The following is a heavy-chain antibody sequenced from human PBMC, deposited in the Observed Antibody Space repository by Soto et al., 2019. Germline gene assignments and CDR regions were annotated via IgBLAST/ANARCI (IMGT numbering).Heavy chain of an antibody. Sequence: QITLKESGPPLVKPTQTLTLTCTFSGFSLSTSGVAVGWIRHPPGKALEWLALIYWDDDKRYSPSLKSRLTLTKDTSKNQVVLTMTTMDPVDTATYYCAHRRGAGAPFDSWGQGTLVTVSS. V-gene: IGHV2-5*02. CDR1: GFSLSTSGVA. J-gene: IGHJ4*02. CDR3: AHRRGAGAPFDS. D-gene: IGHD1-26*01. CDR2: IYWDDDK.